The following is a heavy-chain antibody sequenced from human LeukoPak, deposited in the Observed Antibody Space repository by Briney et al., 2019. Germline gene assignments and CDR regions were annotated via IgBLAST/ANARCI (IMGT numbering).Heavy chain of an antibody. V-gene: IGHV3-7*03. CDR2: IKQDGSEK. Sequence: GGSLRLSCAASGFTFSSYWMSWVRQAPGKGLEWVANIKQDGSEKYYVDSVKGRFTISRDNAKNSLYLQMNSLRVEDTAIYYCAAREATPMVSEYKYWGQGTLVTVSS. CDR1: GFTFSSYW. D-gene: IGHD5-18*01. CDR3: AAREATPMVSEYKY. J-gene: IGHJ4*02.